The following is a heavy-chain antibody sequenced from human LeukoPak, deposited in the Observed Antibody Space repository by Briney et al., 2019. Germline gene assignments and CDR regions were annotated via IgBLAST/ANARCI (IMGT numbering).Heavy chain of an antibody. CDR2: INPNSGGT. CDR3: AGGMVRGVIQDYYGMDV. CDR1: GYTFTGYY. J-gene: IGHJ6*02. V-gene: IGHV1-2*02. D-gene: IGHD3-10*01. Sequence: ASVKVSCKASGYTFTGYYMHRVRQAPGQGLEWMGWINPNSGGTNYAQKFQGRVTMTRDTSISTAYMELSRLRSDDTAVYYCAGGMVRGVIQDYYGMDVWGQGTTVTVSS.